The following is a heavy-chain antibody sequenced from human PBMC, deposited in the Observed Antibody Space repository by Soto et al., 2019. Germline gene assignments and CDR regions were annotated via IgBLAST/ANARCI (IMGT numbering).Heavy chain of an antibody. D-gene: IGHD2-2*01. Sequence: GGSLRLSCATSGFTFDDYGMSWVRQVPGKGLEWVSGVNWNAAGIGYADSVKGRFTISRDNAKNSLYLQMNSLRAEDTALYYCARRPSRYGESTLEGGIVVVSPTVVDVSNPLQSLIWG. V-gene: IGHV3-20*04. CDR2: VNWNAAGI. CDR1: GFTFDDYG. J-gene: IGHJ3*02. CDR3: ARRPSRYGESTLEGGIVVVSPTVVDVSNPLQSLI.